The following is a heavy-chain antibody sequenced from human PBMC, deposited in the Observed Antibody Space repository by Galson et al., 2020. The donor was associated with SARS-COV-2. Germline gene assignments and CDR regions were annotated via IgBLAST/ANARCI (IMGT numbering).Heavy chain of an antibody. D-gene: IGHD5-12*01. J-gene: IGHJ3*02. CDR1: GFTLSVYT. CDR3: ARSIIVADSFDI. Sequence: WGSLRLSCAASGFTLSVYTMYSVRQAPGKGPEWVSSIISSGTYIYYADSVRGRFTISRDNAKNSLYLQMNSLRAEDTAVYYCARSIIVADSFDIWGQGTMVTV. V-gene: IGHV3-21*01. CDR2: IISSGTYI.